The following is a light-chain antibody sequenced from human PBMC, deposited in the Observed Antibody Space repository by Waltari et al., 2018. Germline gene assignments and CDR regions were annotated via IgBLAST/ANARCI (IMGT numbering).Light chain of an antibody. J-gene: IGLJ1*01. CDR2: YKSDSNK. CDR3: MIWDSSAYV. CDR1: SGITVGTYR. V-gene: IGLV5-45*03. Sequence: QAALTQPSSLSASPGASASLTCTLPSGITVGTYRIYWYQQKPGSPPQYLLNYKSDSNKEEGSGVSRRFSGSKCATANAGILFISGLQSEDEADYYCMIWDSSAYVFGTGTKVTVL.